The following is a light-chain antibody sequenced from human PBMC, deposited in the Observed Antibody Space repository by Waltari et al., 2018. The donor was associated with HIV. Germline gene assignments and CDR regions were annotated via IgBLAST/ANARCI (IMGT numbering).Light chain of an antibody. Sequence: QSALPQPRSVSGSPGQSVTMSCTGTNSDVGAYNYVSWYQQYPGKAPRLIVHDVTPPPSGVPDRFSGSKSGNTASLTISGLQAEDEADYYCCSYAGSYTWVFGEGTKLTVL. J-gene: IGLJ3*02. CDR3: CSYAGSYTWV. CDR2: DVT. V-gene: IGLV2-11*01. CDR1: NSDVGAYNY.